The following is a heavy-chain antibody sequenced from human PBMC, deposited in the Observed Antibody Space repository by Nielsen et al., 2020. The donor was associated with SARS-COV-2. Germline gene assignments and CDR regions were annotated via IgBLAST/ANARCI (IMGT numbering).Heavy chain of an antibody. CDR3: AKGSGSY. Sequence: SETLSLTCAVYGGSFSGYYWSWIRQPPGKGLEWIGEINHSGSTNYNPSLKSRVTISVDTSKNQFSLKLSSVTAADTAVYYCAKGSGSYWGQGTLVTVSS. D-gene: IGHD3-10*01. J-gene: IGHJ4*02. CDR1: GGSFSGYY. V-gene: IGHV4-34*01. CDR2: INHSGST.